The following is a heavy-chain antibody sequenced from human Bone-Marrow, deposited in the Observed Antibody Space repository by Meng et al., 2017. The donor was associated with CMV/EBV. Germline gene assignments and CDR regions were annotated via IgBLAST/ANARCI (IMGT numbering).Heavy chain of an antibody. J-gene: IGHJ4*02. D-gene: IGHD3-16*02. CDR3: ARKGVWGSYRK. CDR2: INSDGSST. CDR1: GFTFSSYW. V-gene: IGHV3-74*01. Sequence: GGSLRLSCAASGFTFSSYWMHWVRQAPGKGLVWVSGINSDGSSTSYADSVKGRFTISRDNAKNSLYLQMNSLRAEDTAVYYCARKGVWGSYRKWGQGTLVTVSS.